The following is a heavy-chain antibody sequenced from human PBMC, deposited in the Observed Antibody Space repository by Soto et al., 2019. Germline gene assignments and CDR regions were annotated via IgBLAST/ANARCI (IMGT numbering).Heavy chain of an antibody. CDR2: IIPIFGTA. CDR1: GGTFSSYA. CDR3: ARGPEYSSRYFDY. V-gene: IGHV1-69*13. Sequence: SVKVSCKASGGTFSSYAISWVRQAPGQRLEWMGGIIPIFGTANYAQKFQGRVTITADESTSTAYMELSSLRSEDTAVYYCARGPEYSSRYFDYWGQGTLVTVSS. J-gene: IGHJ4*02. D-gene: IGHD6-6*01.